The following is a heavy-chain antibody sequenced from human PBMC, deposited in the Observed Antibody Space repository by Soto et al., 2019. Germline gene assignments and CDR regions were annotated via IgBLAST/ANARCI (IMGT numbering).Heavy chain of an antibody. CDR3: ARSPSYCGGDCYSWDFYYYYGMDV. Sequence: GGSLRLSCAASGFTFSSYSMNWVRQAPGKGLEWVSYISSSSSTIYYADSVKGRFTISRDNAKNSLYLQMNSLRDEDTAVYYCARSPSYCGGDCYSWDFYYYYGMDVWGQGTTVTVSS. J-gene: IGHJ6*02. CDR1: GFTFSSYS. V-gene: IGHV3-48*02. CDR2: ISSSSSTI. D-gene: IGHD2-21*02.